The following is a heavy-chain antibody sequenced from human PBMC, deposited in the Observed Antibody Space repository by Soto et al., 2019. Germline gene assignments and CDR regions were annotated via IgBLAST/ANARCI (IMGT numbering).Heavy chain of an antibody. CDR3: ARDRRPYSSSWYVVAP. Sequence: QVQLVGSGGCVVQPGRSLRLSCAASGFTICSYGMHWVRQAPGKGLEWVAVIWYDGSNKYYAASVKGRFTISRDNSKNALYLLRNSMKADDTAVYYFARDRRPYSSSWYVVAPWGHGTLGTVSS. CDR1: GFTICSYG. V-gene: IGHV3-33*01. D-gene: IGHD6-13*01. J-gene: IGHJ5*02. CDR2: IWYDGSNK.